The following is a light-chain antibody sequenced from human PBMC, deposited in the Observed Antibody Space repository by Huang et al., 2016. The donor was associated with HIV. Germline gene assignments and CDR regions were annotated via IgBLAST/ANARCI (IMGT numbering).Light chain of an antibody. CDR2: ATS. CDR1: QNIITY. CDR3: QQTYRSPPYT. Sequence: DIQMTQSPSSLSASVGDRVTITCRASQNIITYLNWYQQKPAQDPKLLIYATSTLQSGVPSRFSGSGSVTEFTLTINSLQPEDFATYYCQQTYRSPPYTFGRGTNLEIK. J-gene: IGKJ2*01. V-gene: IGKV1-39*01.